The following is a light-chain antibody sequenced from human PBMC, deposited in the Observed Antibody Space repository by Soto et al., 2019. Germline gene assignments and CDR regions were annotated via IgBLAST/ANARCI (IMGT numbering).Light chain of an antibody. CDR1: QSISSW. V-gene: IGKV1-5*01. CDR2: DAS. CDR3: QQLNSYPLT. Sequence: DIQMTQSPSTLSASVGDRVTITCRASQSISSWLALYQQKPGKAPKVLIWDASSLQRGVPSRFTGSGSGTEFTLTINGLQPDDFATYYCQQLNSYPLTFGGGTKVDIK. J-gene: IGKJ4*01.